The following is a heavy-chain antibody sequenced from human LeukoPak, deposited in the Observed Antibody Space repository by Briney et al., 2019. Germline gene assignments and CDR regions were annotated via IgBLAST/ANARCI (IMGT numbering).Heavy chain of an antibody. V-gene: IGHV3-74*01. CDR3: ARDDRSGYFDY. J-gene: IGHJ4*02. Sequence: GESLRLSCAASGFTFSSHWMHWLRQAPGKGLVWVSRINSDGSSTSYADSVKGRFTFSRDNAKNTLYFQIHSLRAEDTAVYYCARDDRSGYFDYWGQGALVTVSS. D-gene: IGHD3-3*01. CDR2: INSDGSST. CDR1: GFTFSSHW.